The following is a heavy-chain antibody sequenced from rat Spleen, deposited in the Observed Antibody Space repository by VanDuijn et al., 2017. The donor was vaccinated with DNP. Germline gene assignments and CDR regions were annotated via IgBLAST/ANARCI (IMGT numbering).Heavy chain of an antibody. V-gene: IGHV5-7*01. CDR1: GFTFSDYN. CDR3: ARQLPGYYFDY. Sequence: EVQLVESGGGLVQPGRSLKLSCAASGFTFSDYNMAWVRQAPKKGLEWVATISYDGSSTYYRDSVKGRFTISRDNAKSTLYLQMDSLRSEDTATYYCARQLPGYYFDYWGQGVMVTVSS. J-gene: IGHJ2*01. D-gene: IGHD1-4*01. CDR2: ISYDGSST.